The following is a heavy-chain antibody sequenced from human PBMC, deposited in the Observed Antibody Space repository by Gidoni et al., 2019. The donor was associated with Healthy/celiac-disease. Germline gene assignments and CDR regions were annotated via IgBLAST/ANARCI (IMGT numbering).Heavy chain of an antibody. V-gene: IGHV3-30*18. J-gene: IGHJ6*02. D-gene: IGHD3-3*01. CDR3: AKDLKRFRMVGGMDV. CDR1: GFTFSSYG. Sequence: QVQLVESGGGVVQPGRSLRLSCAASGFTFSSYGMHWVRQAPGKGLEWVAVISYDGSNKYYADSVKGRFTISRDNSKNTLYLQMNSLRAEDTAVYYCAKDLKRFRMVGGMDVWGQGTTVTVSS. CDR2: ISYDGSNK.